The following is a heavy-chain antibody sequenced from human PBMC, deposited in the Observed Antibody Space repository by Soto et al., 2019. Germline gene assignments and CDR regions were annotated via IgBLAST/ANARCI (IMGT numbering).Heavy chain of an antibody. Sequence: GGSLRLSCAASGFTFSTYAMHWVRQAPGKGLEWVAVMSYDGSHKYHADSVKGRFTISRDNSKNTFYLQMNSLRDEDTAMYSCAKASGCSWHYFDYCGQGTLVTVSS. CDR1: GFTFSTYA. D-gene: IGHD6-13*01. CDR2: MSYDGSHK. J-gene: IGHJ4*02. CDR3: AKASGCSWHYFDY. V-gene: IGHV3-30*18.